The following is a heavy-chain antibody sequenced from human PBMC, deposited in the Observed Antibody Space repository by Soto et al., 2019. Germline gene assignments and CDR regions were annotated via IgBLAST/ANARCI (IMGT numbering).Heavy chain of an antibody. Sequence: SEALSLTCSVYGWSFSGYSWTWIRQPPGRGLEWIGEINHSITTNYNPSLKSRVTISVDTSKNQFSLKLSSVTAADTAVYYCARRTPGGSETYYNSWFDPWGQGTLVTVSS. D-gene: IGHD3-10*01. CDR3: ARRTPGGSETYYNSWFDP. CDR2: INHSITT. CDR1: GWSFSGYS. J-gene: IGHJ5*02. V-gene: IGHV4-34*01.